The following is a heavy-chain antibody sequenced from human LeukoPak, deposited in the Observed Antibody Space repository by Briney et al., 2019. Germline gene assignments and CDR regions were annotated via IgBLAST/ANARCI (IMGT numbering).Heavy chain of an antibody. CDR1: GYTFTGYY. D-gene: IGHD2-8*01. CDR2: INPNSGGA. Sequence: GASVKVSCKASGYTFTGYYMYWVRQAPGQGLDWMGWINPNSGGANYAQKFQGRVTMTSDTSISTAYMELSRLRSDDTAVYYCARAGAPYCTNGVCYEKNWFDPWGQGTLVTVSS. CDR3: ARAGAPYCTNGVCYEKNWFDP. J-gene: IGHJ5*02. V-gene: IGHV1-2*02.